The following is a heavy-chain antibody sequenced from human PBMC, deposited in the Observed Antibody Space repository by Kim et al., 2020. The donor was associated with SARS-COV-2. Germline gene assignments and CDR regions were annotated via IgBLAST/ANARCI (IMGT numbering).Heavy chain of an antibody. Sequence: GGSLRLSCAASGFTFSSYAMHWVRQAPGKGLEWVAVISYDGSNKYYADSVKGRFTISRDNSKNTLYLQMNSLRAEDTAVYYCAREGSSGWYGDYWGQGTL. D-gene: IGHD6-19*01. V-gene: IGHV3-30*04. CDR3: AREGSSGWYGDY. CDR2: ISYDGSNK. J-gene: IGHJ4*02. CDR1: GFTFSSYA.